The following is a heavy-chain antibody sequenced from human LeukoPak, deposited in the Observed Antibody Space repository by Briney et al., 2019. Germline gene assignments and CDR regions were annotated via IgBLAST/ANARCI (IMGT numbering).Heavy chain of an antibody. CDR1: GFTFSSYS. V-gene: IGHV3-21*01. D-gene: IGHD3-10*01. CDR2: ISSSSSYI. Sequence: PGGSLRLSCAASGFTFSSYSMNWVRQAPGKGLEWVSSISSSSSYIYYADSVKGRFTISRDNAKNSLYLQMNSLRAGDTAVYYCARDNGSGTWYYYGMDVWGKGTTVTVSS. CDR3: ARDNGSGTWYYYGMDV. J-gene: IGHJ6*04.